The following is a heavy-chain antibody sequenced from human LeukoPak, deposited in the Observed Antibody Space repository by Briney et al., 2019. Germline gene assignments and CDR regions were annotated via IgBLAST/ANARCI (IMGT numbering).Heavy chain of an antibody. D-gene: IGHD2-15*01. V-gene: IGHV3-15*01. Sequence: WIRQAPGKGLEWVGRIKSKTDGGTTDYAAPVKGRFTISRDDSKNTLYLQMNSLKTEDTAVYYCTTVSLVAYYYYYYMDVWGKGTTVTISS. J-gene: IGHJ6*03. CDR3: TTVSLVAYYYYYYMDV. CDR2: IKSKTDGGTT.